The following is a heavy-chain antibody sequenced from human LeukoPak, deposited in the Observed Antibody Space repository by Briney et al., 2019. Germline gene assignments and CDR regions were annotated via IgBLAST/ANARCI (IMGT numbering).Heavy chain of an antibody. CDR2: INHSGST. CDR3: ARHLGGGYSYGYDRSWFDP. Sequence: SETLSLTCAVYGGSFSGYYWSWIRQPPGKGLEWIGEINHSGSTNYNPSLKSRVTISVDTSKNQFSLKLSSVTAADTAVYYCARHLGGGYSYGYDRSWFDPWGQGTLVTVSS. D-gene: IGHD5-18*01. V-gene: IGHV4-34*01. CDR1: GGSFSGYY. J-gene: IGHJ5*02.